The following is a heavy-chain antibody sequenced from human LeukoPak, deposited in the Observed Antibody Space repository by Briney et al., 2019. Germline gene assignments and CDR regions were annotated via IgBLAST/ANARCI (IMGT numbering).Heavy chain of an antibody. CDR3: ARDQGYRGGLDY. D-gene: IGHD5-18*01. J-gene: IGHJ4*02. Sequence: SETPSLTCTVSGGSISSGDYYWSWIRQPPGKGLEWIGYIYYSGSTYYNPSLKSRVTISVDTSKNQFSLKLSSVTAADTAVYYCARDQGYRGGLDYWGQGTLVTVSS. V-gene: IGHV4-30-4*01. CDR2: IYYSGST. CDR1: GGSISSGDYY.